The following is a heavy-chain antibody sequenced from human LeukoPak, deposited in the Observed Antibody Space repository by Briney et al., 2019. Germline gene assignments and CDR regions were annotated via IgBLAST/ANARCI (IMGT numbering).Heavy chain of an antibody. V-gene: IGHV3-21*01. CDR3: ATRGSTWYVLGDY. CDR1: GFTFSSYS. CDR2: ISSSSSYI. J-gene: IGHJ4*02. D-gene: IGHD1-26*01. Sequence: PGGSLRLSCAASGFTFSSYSMNWVRQAPGKGLEWVSSISSSSSYIYYADSVKGRFTISRDNPKNTLYLQMNSLRAEDTAVYYCATRGSTWYVLGDYWGQGTLVTVSS.